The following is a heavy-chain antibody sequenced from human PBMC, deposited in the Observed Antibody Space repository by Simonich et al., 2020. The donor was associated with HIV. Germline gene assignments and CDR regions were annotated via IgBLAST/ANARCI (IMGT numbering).Heavy chain of an antibody. CDR1: GGSISSSSYY. Sequence: QLQLQESGPGLVKPSETLSLTCTVSGGSISSSSYYWGWLRQPPGKGLEWIGSIYYSGITYYNPSLKGRVTISVDTSKNQFSLKLSSVTAADTAVYYCASITGTTFRVSYWGQGTLVTVSS. J-gene: IGHJ4*02. CDR2: IYYSGIT. V-gene: IGHV4-39*01. CDR3: ASITGTTFRVSY. D-gene: IGHD1-7*01.